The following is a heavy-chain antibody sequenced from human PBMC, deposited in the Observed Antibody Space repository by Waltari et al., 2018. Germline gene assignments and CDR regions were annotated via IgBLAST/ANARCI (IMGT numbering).Heavy chain of an antibody. CDR1: GGSFSGYY. CDR3: ARTSITRYYYDRSGHLNWFDP. J-gene: IGHJ5*02. CDR2: INHSGST. Sequence: QVQLQQWGAGLLKPSETLSLTCAVYGGSFSGYYWSWIRQPPGKGPEWIGEINHSGSTNYNTSLKSRVTISVDTSKNQFSLKLSSVTAADTAVYYCARTSITRYYYDRSGHLNWFDPWGQGTLVTVSS. V-gene: IGHV4-34*01. D-gene: IGHD3-22*01.